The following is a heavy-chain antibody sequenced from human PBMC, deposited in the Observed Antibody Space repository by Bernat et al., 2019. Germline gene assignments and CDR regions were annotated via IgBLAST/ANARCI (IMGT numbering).Heavy chain of an antibody. Sequence: QVQLVESGGGVVQPGRSLRLSCAASGFTFSSYGMHWVRQAPGKGLEWVAVIWYDGSNKYYADSVKGRFTISRDNSKNTLYLQMNSLRAEDTAVYYCARDTDYGDYAASVDYWGQGTLDTVSS. CDR2: IWYDGSNK. J-gene: IGHJ4*02. CDR1: GFTFSSYG. V-gene: IGHV3-33*01. D-gene: IGHD4-17*01. CDR3: ARDTDYGDYAASVDY.